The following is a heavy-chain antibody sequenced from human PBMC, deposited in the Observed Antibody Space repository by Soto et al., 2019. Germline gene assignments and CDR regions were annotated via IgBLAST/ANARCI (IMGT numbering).Heavy chain of an antibody. D-gene: IGHD3-3*01. CDR3: ARLVLHGVAPRYYFDC. CDR2: IIPIFGTA. Sequence: QVQLVQSGAEVKKPGSSVKVSCKASGGTFSSYAISWVRQAPGQGLEWMGGIIPIFGTANYAQKFQGRVTITADESTSKAYMELSSLRSEDTAVYYCARLVLHGVAPRYYFDCWGQGTLVTVSS. CDR1: GGTFSSYA. J-gene: IGHJ4*02. V-gene: IGHV1-69*01.